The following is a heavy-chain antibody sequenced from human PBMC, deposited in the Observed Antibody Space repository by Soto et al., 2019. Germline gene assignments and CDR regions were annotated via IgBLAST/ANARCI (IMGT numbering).Heavy chain of an antibody. CDR3: AVSRGWWSFDY. Sequence: QVQLVQSGAEVRKPGSSVKVSCKASGDTFDIYGFNWVRQAPGEGLEWMGVIIPIFGTADYAQKFQGRVSITADKSTGTAYMELSSLRSDDTAVYYCAVSRGWWSFDYWGQGTLLTVSS. D-gene: IGHD6-19*01. V-gene: IGHV1-69*06. CDR1: GDTFDIYG. CDR2: IIPIFGTA. J-gene: IGHJ4*02.